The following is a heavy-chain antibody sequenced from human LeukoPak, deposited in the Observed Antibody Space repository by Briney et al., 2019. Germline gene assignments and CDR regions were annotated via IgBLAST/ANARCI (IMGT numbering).Heavy chain of an antibody. J-gene: IGHJ6*03. CDR2: INWNGGST. CDR1: GFTFSDYY. V-gene: IGHV3-20*04. D-gene: IGHD3-10*01. Sequence: GGSLRLSCAASGFTFSDYYMSWVRQAPGKGLEWVSGINWNGGSTGYADSVKGRFTISRDNAKNSLYLQMNSLRAEDTAVYYCARIWFGEGYMDVWGKGTTVTVSS. CDR3: ARIWFGEGYMDV.